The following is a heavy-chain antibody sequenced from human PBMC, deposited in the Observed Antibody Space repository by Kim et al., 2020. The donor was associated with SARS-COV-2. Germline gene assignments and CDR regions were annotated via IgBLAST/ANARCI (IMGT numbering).Heavy chain of an antibody. V-gene: IGHV4-31*03. Sequence: SETLSLTCTVSGGSISSGAYYWSWIRQHPGEGLEWIGYIYYSGSTYYNPSLKSRVTISVDTSKNQFSLKLTSVTAADTAVYYCARALKGVTAFGYWGQGTLVTVSS. CDR1: GGSISSGAYY. CDR3: ARALKGVTAFGY. D-gene: IGHD2-21*02. CDR2: IYYSGST. J-gene: IGHJ4*02.